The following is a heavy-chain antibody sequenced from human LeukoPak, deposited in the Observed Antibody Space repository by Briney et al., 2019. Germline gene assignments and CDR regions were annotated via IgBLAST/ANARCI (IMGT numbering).Heavy chain of an antibody. V-gene: IGHV3-21*01. CDR2: ISSSN. CDR1: GFTFSSYG. D-gene: IGHD6-13*01. Sequence: GGSLRLSCAASGFTFSSYGMHWVRQAPGKGLEWVSSISSSNPDSLKGRFTISRDNSKTTLYLQMNSLTVDDTAIYYCARGHSIASAGTWAFDVWGQGTMVTVSS. CDR3: ARGHSIASAGTWAFDV. J-gene: IGHJ3*01.